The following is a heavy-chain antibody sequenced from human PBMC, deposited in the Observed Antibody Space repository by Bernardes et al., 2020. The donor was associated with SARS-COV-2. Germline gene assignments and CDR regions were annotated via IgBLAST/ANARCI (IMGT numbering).Heavy chain of an antibody. CDR2: VSGSGSNT. Sequence: RLFFAASGFPFSSFAMNLVRQSTGEGLEWVSGVSGSGSNTYYTDSVKGRFTISRDNSKNTLFLQMNSLRAEDTGVYYCARGTGSDDYTPKYWGQGTLVTVSS. D-gene: IGHD3-22*01. CDR1: GFPFSSFA. J-gene: IGHJ4*02. V-gene: IGHV3-23*01. CDR3: ARGTGSDDYTPKY.